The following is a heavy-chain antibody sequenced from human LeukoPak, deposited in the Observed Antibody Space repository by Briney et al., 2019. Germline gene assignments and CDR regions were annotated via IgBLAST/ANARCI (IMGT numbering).Heavy chain of an antibody. V-gene: IGHV3-20*04. J-gene: IGHJ4*02. CDR3: ARIDSSGYYRY. CDR1: GFTFDDYG. D-gene: IGHD3-22*01. Sequence: GGSLRLSCAASGFTFDDYGMSWVRQSPGKGLEWVSGINWNGGSTGYADSVKGRFTISRDNAKNSLYLQMNSLRAEDTALYYCARIDSSGYYRYWGQGTLVTVSS. CDR2: INWNGGST.